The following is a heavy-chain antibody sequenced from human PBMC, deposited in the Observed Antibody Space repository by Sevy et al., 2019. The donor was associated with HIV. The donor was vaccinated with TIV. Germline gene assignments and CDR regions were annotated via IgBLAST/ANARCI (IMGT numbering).Heavy chain of an antibody. CDR3: ARELWPGDY. Sequence: GGSLRLSCAASGFTFSDYFMGCVRQAPGKGLEWVANVDQDGSQKNHVASVKGRFTVSRDNAKNSLYLQMNRLRVDDTAVYYCARELWPGDYWGQGTLVTVSS. V-gene: IGHV3-7*01. CDR1: GFTFSDYF. D-gene: IGHD2-21*01. CDR2: VDQDGSQK. J-gene: IGHJ4*02.